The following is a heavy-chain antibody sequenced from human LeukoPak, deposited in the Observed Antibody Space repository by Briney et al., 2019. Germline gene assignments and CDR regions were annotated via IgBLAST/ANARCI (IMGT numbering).Heavy chain of an antibody. CDR1: GGSISSGGYY. CDR3: ARVRAGVYFDY. D-gene: IGHD6-13*01. V-gene: IGHV4-31*03. CDR2: IYYSGST. Sequence: SETLSLTCTVSGGSISSGGYYWSWIRQHPGKGLEWIGYIYYSGSTYYNPSLKSRVTISVDTSKNQFSLKLSSVTAADTAVYYCARVRAGVYFDYWGQGTLVTVSS. J-gene: IGHJ4*02.